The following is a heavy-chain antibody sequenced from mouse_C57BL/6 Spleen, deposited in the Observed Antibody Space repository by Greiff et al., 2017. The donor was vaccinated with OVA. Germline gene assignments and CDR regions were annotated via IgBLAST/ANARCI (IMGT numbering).Heavy chain of an antibody. J-gene: IGHJ4*01. Sequence: QVQLQQSGPGLVQPSQSLSITCTVSGFSLTSYGVHWVRQSPGKGLEWLGVIWSGGSTDYNAAFISRLSISKDNSKSQVFFKMNSLQADVTAIYYCARGDYGSSYVYYYAMDYWGQGTSVTVSS. D-gene: IGHD1-1*01. V-gene: IGHV2-2*01. CDR2: IWSGGST. CDR1: GFSLTSYG. CDR3: ARGDYGSSYVYYYAMDY.